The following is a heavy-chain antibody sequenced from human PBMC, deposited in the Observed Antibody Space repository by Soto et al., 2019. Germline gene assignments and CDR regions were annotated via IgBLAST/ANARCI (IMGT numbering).Heavy chain of an antibody. Sequence: QEQLVESGGGVVQAGRSLRLYWAASGFTFNFFGMHWVRQAPGKGLEWVAVISYDGSEKYYADSVKGRFTMSRDNSKNMVYLEMSSLRPEDTSVYYCAKERRYSFDAFDIWGHGTMVTVSS. D-gene: IGHD5-12*01. CDR1: GFTFNFFG. J-gene: IGHJ3*02. CDR3: AKERRYSFDAFDI. V-gene: IGHV3-30*18. CDR2: ISYDGSEK.